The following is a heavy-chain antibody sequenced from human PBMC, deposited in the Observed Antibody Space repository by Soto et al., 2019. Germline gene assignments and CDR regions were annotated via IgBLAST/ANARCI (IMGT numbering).Heavy chain of an antibody. CDR1: GFTFSSYG. D-gene: IGHD1-26*01. Sequence: QVQLVESGGGVVQPGRSLRLSCAASGFTFSSYGMHWVRQAPGKGLEWVAVIWYDGSNKYYADSVMGRFTISRDNSKNPLYRQMNSLRAEDTVVYYCAGGSYQTHLDYWGQGTLVTVSS. V-gene: IGHV3-33*01. CDR3: AGGSYQTHLDY. CDR2: IWYDGSNK. J-gene: IGHJ4*02.